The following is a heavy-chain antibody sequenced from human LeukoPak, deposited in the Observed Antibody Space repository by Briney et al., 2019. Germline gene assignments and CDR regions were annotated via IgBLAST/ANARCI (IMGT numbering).Heavy chain of an antibody. CDR1: GFIFTDYG. D-gene: IGHD3-10*01. Sequence: PGGSLRLSCAASGFIFTDYGMHWVRQAPGKGLEWVSGITNGGTAHYGDSVKGRFTISRDNSRSSLYLQMNTLSAEDTAVYYCAKGYFGSGSYYNPYFDYWGQGTPVTVSS. V-gene: IGHV3-23*01. J-gene: IGHJ4*02. CDR2: ITNGGTA. CDR3: AKGYFGSGSYYNPYFDY.